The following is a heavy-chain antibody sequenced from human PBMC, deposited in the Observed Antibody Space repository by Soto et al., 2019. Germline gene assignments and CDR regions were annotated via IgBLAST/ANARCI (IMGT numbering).Heavy chain of an antibody. CDR3: AKGTGPGAYYYGSGSPWQFGFDY. Sequence: GGSLRLSCAASGFTFSSYAMSWVRQAPGKGLEWVSAISGSGGSTYYADSVKGRFTISRDNSKNTLYLQMNSLRAEDTAVYYCAKGTGPGAYYYGSGSPWQFGFDYWGQGTLVTVSS. V-gene: IGHV3-23*01. J-gene: IGHJ4*02. D-gene: IGHD3-10*01. CDR2: ISGSGGST. CDR1: GFTFSSYA.